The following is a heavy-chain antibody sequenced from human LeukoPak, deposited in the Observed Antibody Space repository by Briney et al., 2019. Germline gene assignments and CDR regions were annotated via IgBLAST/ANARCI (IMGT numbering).Heavy chain of an antibody. CDR1: GGSFSGYY. V-gene: IGHV4-34*01. J-gene: IGHJ4*02. CDR2: INHSGST. D-gene: IGHD3-3*01. CDR3: ARLPFYDFWSGYYSYYFDY. Sequence: PSETLSLTCAVYGGSFSGYYWSWIRQPPGKGLEWIGEINHSGSTNYNPSLKSRVTISVDTSKNQFSLKLSSVTAADTAVYYCARLPFYDFWSGYYSYYFDYWGQGTLVTVSS.